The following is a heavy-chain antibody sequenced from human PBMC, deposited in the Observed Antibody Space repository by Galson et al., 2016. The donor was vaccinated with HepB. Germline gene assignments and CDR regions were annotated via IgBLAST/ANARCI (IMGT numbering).Heavy chain of an antibody. CDR1: GYTFTSYG. Sequence: SVKVSCKASGYTFTSYGISWVRQAPGQGLEWMGWISAYNGNANYAQKLRGRVTMTTDTSTSTVYMELRSLRSDDTAVYYCARDAGSGNHYFLDYWGQGTLVTVSS. D-gene: IGHD1-26*01. J-gene: IGHJ4*02. CDR3: ARDAGSGNHYFLDY. CDR2: ISAYNGNA. V-gene: IGHV1-18*01.